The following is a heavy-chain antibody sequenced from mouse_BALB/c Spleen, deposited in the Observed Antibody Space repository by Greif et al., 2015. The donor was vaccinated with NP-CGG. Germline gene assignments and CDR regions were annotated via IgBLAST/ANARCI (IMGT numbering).Heavy chain of an antibody. J-gene: IGHJ4*01. CDR3: ARGDGRAMDY. D-gene: IGHD1-1*02. CDR1: GYTFTDYA. Sequence: QVQLKQSGAELVRPGVSVKISCKGSGYTFTDYAMHWVKQSHAKSLEWIGVISTYYGDASYNQKFKGKATMTVDKSSSTAYMELARLTSEDSAIYYCARGDGRAMDYWGQGTSVTVSS. CDR2: ISTYYGDA. V-gene: IGHV1S137*01.